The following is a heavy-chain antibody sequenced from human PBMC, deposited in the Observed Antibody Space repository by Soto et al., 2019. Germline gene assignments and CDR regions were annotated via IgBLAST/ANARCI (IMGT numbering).Heavy chain of an antibody. CDR2: IYHSGSA. J-gene: IGHJ4*02. D-gene: IGHD6-13*01. V-gene: IGHV4-4*02. CDR1: GGSVSSRYW. CDR3: ARYNAASGTCYFDY. Sequence: PSETLSLTCAVSGGSVSSRYWWSWVRQSPGKGLEWIGEIYHSGSANYNPSLKSRVTMSVDNSKNQFSLRLNSVTAADTAVYYCARYNAASGTCYFDYWGQGTLVTVSS.